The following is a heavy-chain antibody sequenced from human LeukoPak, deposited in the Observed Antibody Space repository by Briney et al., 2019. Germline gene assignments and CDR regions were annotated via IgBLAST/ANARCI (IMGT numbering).Heavy chain of an antibody. J-gene: IGHJ6*02. CDR3: ARGYIVVVPGAMDYYGMNV. Sequence: EASVKVSCKASGGTFRNYGVSWVRQAPGQGFEWMGGIIPVFGTANYAQKSQDRVTITADEYRSIVYMEVSSLRSEDTAVYYCARGYIVVVPGAMDYYGMNVWGQGTTVTVSS. V-gene: IGHV1-69*13. D-gene: IGHD2-2*01. CDR1: GGTFRNYG. CDR2: IIPVFGTA.